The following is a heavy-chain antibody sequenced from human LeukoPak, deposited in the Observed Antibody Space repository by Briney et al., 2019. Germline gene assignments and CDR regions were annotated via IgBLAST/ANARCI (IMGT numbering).Heavy chain of an antibody. Sequence: SVKVSCKASGGTFSSYTITWVRQAPGQGLEWMGRIIPILGIANYAQKSQGRVTITADKSTSTAYMELSSLRSEGTAVYYCARFRETTVAPDAFDIWGQGTMVTVSS. V-gene: IGHV1-69*02. D-gene: IGHD4-11*01. CDR3: ARFRETTVAPDAFDI. J-gene: IGHJ3*02. CDR2: IIPILGIA. CDR1: GGTFSSYT.